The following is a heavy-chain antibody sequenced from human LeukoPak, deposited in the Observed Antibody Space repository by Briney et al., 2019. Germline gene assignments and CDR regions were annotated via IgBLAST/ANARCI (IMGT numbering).Heavy chain of an antibody. CDR2: IYWDDDK. J-gene: IGHJ4*02. Sequence: SGPTLVKPTQTLTLTCTFSGFSLSTSGVGVGWIRQPPGKALEWLALIYWDDDKRYSPSLKSRLTITKDTSKNQVVLTMTNMDPVDTATYYCAHTGGLTNYYDSSALWGYWGQGTLVTVSS. CDR3: AHTGGLTNYYDSSALWGY. V-gene: IGHV2-5*02. D-gene: IGHD3-22*01. CDR1: GFSLSTSGVG.